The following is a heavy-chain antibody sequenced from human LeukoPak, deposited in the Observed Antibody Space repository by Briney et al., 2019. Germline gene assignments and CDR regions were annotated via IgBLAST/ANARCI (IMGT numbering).Heavy chain of an antibody. CDR2: IYYSGST. V-gene: IGHV4-59*01. J-gene: IGHJ4*02. D-gene: IGHD2-21*02. Sequence: KTSETLSLTCTVSGGSISSYYWSWIRQPPGKGLEWIGYIYYSGSTNYNPSLKSRVTISVDTSKNQFSLKLSSVTAADTAVYYCARVGAYCGGDCYQWGQGTLVTVSS. CDR1: GGSISSYY. CDR3: ARVGAYCGGDCYQ.